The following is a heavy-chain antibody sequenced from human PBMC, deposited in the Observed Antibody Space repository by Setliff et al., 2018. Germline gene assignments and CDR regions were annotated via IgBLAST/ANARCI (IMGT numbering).Heavy chain of an antibody. V-gene: IGHV4-59*01. D-gene: IGHD5-18*01. J-gene: IGHJ6*02. Sequence: SETLSLTCTVSGGSISSYYWSWIRQPPGKGLEWIGYIYYSGSTNYNPSLKSRVTISVDTSKNQFSLKLSSVTAAYTAVYYCAREHGYSYGQTYYYYGMDVWGQGTTVTVSS. CDR2: IYYSGST. CDR1: GGSISSYY. CDR3: AREHGYSYGQTYYYYGMDV.